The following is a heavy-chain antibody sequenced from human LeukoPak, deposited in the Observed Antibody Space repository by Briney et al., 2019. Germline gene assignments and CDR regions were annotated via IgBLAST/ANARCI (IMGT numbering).Heavy chain of an antibody. CDR3: ARAGPTGVYYYTMDV. CDR1: GFTFSGHW. V-gene: IGHV3-74*01. CDR2: INSDGSST. J-gene: IGHJ6*02. D-gene: IGHD4-23*01. Sequence: PGGSLRLSCAASGFTFSGHWVHWVRHAPGKGLVWVSRINSDGSSTNYADSVKGRFTISRDNAKNTMYLQMNSPRAEDTAVYYCARAGPTGVYYYTMDVWGQGTTVTVSS.